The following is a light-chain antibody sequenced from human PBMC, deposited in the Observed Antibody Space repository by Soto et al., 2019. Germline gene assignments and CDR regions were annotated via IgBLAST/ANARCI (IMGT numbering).Light chain of an antibody. CDR2: GAS. CDR1: QNVSTN. V-gene: IGKV3-15*01. CDR3: QQYIKWPLT. Sequence: EIVMTQSPATLSLSPGERATFSCRASQNVSTNLAWYQQKPGQAPRLLIHGASTKAVGIPFRFSGSGSGTEFTLTISSLQSEDFAVYYCQQYIKWPLTSGGGTNVDIK. J-gene: IGKJ4*01.